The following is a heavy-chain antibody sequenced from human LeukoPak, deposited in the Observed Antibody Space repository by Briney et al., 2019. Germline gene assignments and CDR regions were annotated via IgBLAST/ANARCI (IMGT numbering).Heavy chain of an antibody. J-gene: IGHJ2*01. D-gene: IGHD3-10*01. V-gene: IGHV3-74*01. CDR1: GFSFSGHW. Sequence: GGSLRLSCTASGFSFSGHWMHWARQLPGKGLVWVSRISPTGSTTSYADSVKGRFTVSRDNAKNTLYLQVNNLRAEDTAVYYCAREERSSDWYFDLWGRGTLVTVSS. CDR3: AREERSSDWYFDL. CDR2: ISPTGSTT.